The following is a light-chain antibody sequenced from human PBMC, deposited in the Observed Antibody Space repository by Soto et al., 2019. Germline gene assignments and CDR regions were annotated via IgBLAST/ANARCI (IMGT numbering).Light chain of an antibody. CDR3: QQYDGYSPQT. V-gene: IGKV1-5*01. CDR1: QSVRNW. J-gene: IGKJ1*01. CDR2: DSS. Sequence: DIQMTQSPSTLFASVGDRVTITCRASQSVRNWLAWYQQKPGRAPHLLIYDSSTLEPGVPSRFRGSGSGTEFTLTINGLQPDDFGTYYCQQYDGYSPQTFGQGTEVEIK.